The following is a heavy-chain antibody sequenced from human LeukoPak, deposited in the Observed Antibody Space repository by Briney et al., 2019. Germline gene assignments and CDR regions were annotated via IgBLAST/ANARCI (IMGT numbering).Heavy chain of an antibody. J-gene: IGHJ6*02. Sequence: ASVKVSCKASGGIFSSYAISWVRQAPGQGLEWMGGIIPMFGTEKYAQKLQGRVTITTDESTSTAYMELSSLRSEDTAVYYCARDRIKGDSSGYYYYGMDVWGQGTTVTVSS. V-gene: IGHV1-69*05. CDR2: IIPMFGTE. CDR3: ARDRIKGDSSGYYYYGMDV. D-gene: IGHD3-22*01. CDR1: GGIFSSYA.